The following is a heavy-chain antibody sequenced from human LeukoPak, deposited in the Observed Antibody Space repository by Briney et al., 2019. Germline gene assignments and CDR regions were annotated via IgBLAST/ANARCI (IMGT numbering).Heavy chain of an antibody. CDR3: AEYSIQSAFDY. CDR2: IYYSGST. V-gene: IGHV4-59*06. J-gene: IGHJ4*02. D-gene: IGHD6-6*01. CDR1: GGSISSYY. Sequence: PSETLSLTCTVSGGSISSYYWSWIRQHPGKGLEWIGYIYYSGSTYYNPSLKSRVTISVDTSKNQFSLKLSSVTAADTAVYYCAEYSIQSAFDYWGQGTLVTVSS.